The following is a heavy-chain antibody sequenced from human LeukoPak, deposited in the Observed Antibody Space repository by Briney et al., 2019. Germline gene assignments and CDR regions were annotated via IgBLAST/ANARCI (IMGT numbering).Heavy chain of an antibody. Sequence: ASVKVSCKASGYTFSSYGISWVRQAPGQGLEWMGWINPNSGGSNSAQKFQGRVTMTRDTSISTAYMELSSLRSEDTAVYYCARDRISYGYEGLDYYYYYMDVWGKGTTVTVSS. J-gene: IGHJ6*03. CDR2: INPNSGGS. V-gene: IGHV1-2*02. CDR1: GYTFSSYG. D-gene: IGHD5-18*01. CDR3: ARDRISYGYEGLDYYYYYMDV.